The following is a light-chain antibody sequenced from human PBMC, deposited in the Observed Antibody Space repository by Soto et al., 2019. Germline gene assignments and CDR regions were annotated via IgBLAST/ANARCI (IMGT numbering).Light chain of an antibody. CDR1: SSNIGSNT. Sequence: QSVLTQPPSASGTPGQGVTISCSGSSSNIGSNTVNWYQQLPGTAPKLLIYSNNQRPSGVPDRFPGSKSGTSASLAISGLQSEDEADYYCAAWDDSLNGYVFGTGTKVTVL. J-gene: IGLJ1*01. V-gene: IGLV1-44*01. CDR2: SNN. CDR3: AAWDDSLNGYV.